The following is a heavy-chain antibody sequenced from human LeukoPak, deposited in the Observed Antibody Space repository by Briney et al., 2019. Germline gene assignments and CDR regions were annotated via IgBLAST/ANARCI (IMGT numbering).Heavy chain of an antibody. V-gene: IGHV1-8*01. CDR2: MNPNSGNT. Sequence: ASVKVSCKASGYTFTSYDINWVRQATGQGLEWMGWMNPNSGNTGYAQKFQGRVIMTRNTSISTAYMELSSLRSEDTAVYYCATLTPGIAAAGTDIGYYYGMDVWGQGTTVTVSS. CDR1: GYTFTSYD. J-gene: IGHJ6*02. CDR3: ATLTPGIAAAGTDIGYYYGMDV. D-gene: IGHD6-13*01.